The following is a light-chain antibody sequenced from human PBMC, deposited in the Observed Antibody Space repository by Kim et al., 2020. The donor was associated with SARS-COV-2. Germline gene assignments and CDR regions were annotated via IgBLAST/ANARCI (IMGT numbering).Light chain of an antibody. CDR1: KLGDKY. J-gene: IGLJ2*01. CDR3: QAWDSSTVV. Sequence: VSQGQTARITCSGDKLGDKYACWYQQKPGQSPVLVIYQDSKRPSGIPERFSGSNSGNTATLTISGTQAMDEADYYCQAWDSSTVVFGGGTQLTVL. V-gene: IGLV3-1*01. CDR2: QDS.